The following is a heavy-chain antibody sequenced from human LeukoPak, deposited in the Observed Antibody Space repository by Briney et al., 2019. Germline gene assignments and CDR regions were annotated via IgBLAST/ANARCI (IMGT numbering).Heavy chain of an antibody. CDR3: ASGRQLGY. D-gene: IGHD6-13*01. CDR2: IKQDGSEK. J-gene: IGHJ4*02. CDR1: GFTFSNYW. V-gene: IGHV3-7*01. Sequence: PGGSLRLSCAASGFTFSNYWMSWVRQAPGKGLEWVANIKQDGSEKYYVDSVKGRFTISRDNDKNSLYLQMNSLRAGDAAVYYCASGRQLGYWGQGTLVTVSS.